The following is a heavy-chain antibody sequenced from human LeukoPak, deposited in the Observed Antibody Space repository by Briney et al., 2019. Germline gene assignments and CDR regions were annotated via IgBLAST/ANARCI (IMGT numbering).Heavy chain of an antibody. Sequence: PGGSLRLSCAASGFTFSDYYLSWIRQAPGKGLEWISYINSGVYSIYDADAVKGRFTISRDNAKNSLYLQKNSRRDHDTCVYASARGAPSGYPRGRPTFQQGGQGTRVSV. J-gene: IGHJ1*01. D-gene: IGHD2-15*01. V-gene: IGHV3-11*01. CDR2: INSGVYSI. CDR3: ARGAPSGYPRGRPTFQQ. CDR1: GFTFSDYY.